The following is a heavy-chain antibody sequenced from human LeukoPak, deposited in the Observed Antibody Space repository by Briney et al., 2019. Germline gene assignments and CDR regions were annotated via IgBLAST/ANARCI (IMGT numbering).Heavy chain of an antibody. CDR2: IYYSGST. J-gene: IGHJ5*02. CDR1: GDSIRSSSYY. V-gene: IGHV4-39*06. CDR3: AREGYCSGGSCSNWFDP. Sequence: SETLSLTCTVSGDSIRSSSYYWAWIRQPPGRGLEWIGSIYYSGSTYYNPSLKSRVTISVDTSKNQFTLKLSSVTAADTAVYYCAREGYCSGGSCSNWFDPWGQGTLVTVSS. D-gene: IGHD2-15*01.